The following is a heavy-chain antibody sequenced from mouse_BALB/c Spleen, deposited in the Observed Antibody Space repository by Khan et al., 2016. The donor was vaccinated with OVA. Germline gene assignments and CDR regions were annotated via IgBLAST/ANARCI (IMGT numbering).Heavy chain of an antibody. D-gene: IGHD1-2*01. J-gene: IGHJ3*01. CDR1: GYTFTDYY. CDR3: ARRNYFGYTFAY. CDR2: ISPVSGDT. Sequence: QVQLQQSGAELARPGASVKLSCKASGYTFTDYYINWVKQRTGQGLEWIGEISPVSGDTYYNERFKGKATLTADKSSRTAYMQLSSLTSEASAVYFWARRNYFGYTFAYWGQGTLVTVSA. V-gene: IGHV1-77*01.